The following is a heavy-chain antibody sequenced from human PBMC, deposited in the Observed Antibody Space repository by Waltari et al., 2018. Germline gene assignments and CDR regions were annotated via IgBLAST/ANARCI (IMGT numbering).Heavy chain of an antibody. CDR3: TRDLYGSGGDYFDP. J-gene: IGHJ4*02. D-gene: IGHD6-19*01. Sequence: DVQLVESGGGLVKPGGSLRLSWTASGFPFRSYDMNWVRQAPGKGLEWVSSISGSSSSYIFYADSVKGRFTISRDNAKNSLFLQMNSLSAEDTAVYYCTRDLYGSGGDYFDPWGQGTLVTVSS. CDR2: ISGSSSSYI. V-gene: IGHV3-21*01. CDR1: GFPFRSYD.